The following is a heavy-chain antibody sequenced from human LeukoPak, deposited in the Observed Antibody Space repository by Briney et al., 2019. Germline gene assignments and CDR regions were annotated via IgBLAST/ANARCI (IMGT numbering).Heavy chain of an antibody. CDR3: AKDSYGGNSR. CDR1: GFTFSNYG. CDR2: IWYDGNNK. D-gene: IGHD4-23*01. Sequence: PGRSLRLSCAASGFTFSNYGIHWVRQAPGKGLEWVAVIWYDGNNKYYADSVKGRFTISRDNSKNTLYLQMNSLRAEDTAVYYCAKDSYGGNSRWGQGTLVTVSS. J-gene: IGHJ4*02. V-gene: IGHV3-33*06.